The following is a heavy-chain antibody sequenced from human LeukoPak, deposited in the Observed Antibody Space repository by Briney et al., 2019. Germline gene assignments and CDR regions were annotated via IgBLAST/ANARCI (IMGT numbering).Heavy chain of an antibody. J-gene: IGHJ4*02. Sequence: PSETLSLTCTVSGGSISSYYWSWIRQPPGKGLEWIGYIYYSGSTNYNPSLKSRVTISVDTSKNQFSLKLSSVTAADTAVYYCARGAYIAAAQYGYWGQGTLVTVSS. V-gene: IGHV4-59*01. CDR1: GGSISSYY. CDR3: ARGAYIAAAQYGY. CDR2: IYYSGST. D-gene: IGHD6-13*01.